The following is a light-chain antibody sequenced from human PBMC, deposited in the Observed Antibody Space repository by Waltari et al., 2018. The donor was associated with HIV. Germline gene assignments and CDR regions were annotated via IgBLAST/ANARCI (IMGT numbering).Light chain of an antibody. CDR3: CSYAGSSTLV. J-gene: IGLJ2*01. CDR2: DVS. CDR1: SSDVXGYNY. Sequence: QSALTQPASVSGSPGQSLTLSCTGTSSDVXGYNYVSWYQQHPGKAPKLMIYDVSKRPSGVSNRFSGSKSGNTASLTISGLQAEDEADYYCCSYAGSSTLVFGGGTKLTVL. V-gene: IGLV2-23*02.